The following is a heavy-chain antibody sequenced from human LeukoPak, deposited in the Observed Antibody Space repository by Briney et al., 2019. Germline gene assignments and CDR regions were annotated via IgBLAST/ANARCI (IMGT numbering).Heavy chain of an antibody. CDR1: GGSISSYY. Sequence: SETLSLTCTVSGGSISSYYWSWIRQPAGKGLEWIGRIYTSGSTNYNPSLKSRVTMSVDTSKNQFSLKMSSVTAADTAVYYCARVVYNGPYYYGMDVWGQGTTVTVSS. J-gene: IGHJ6*02. D-gene: IGHD5-12*01. CDR3: ARVVYNGPYYYGMDV. V-gene: IGHV4-4*07. CDR2: IYTSGST.